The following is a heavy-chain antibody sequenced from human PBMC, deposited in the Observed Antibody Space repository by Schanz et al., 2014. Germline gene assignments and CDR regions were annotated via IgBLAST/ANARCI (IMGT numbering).Heavy chain of an antibody. CDR2: ISGSSRTI. D-gene: IGHD3-10*01. J-gene: IGHJ3*02. V-gene: IGHV3-48*01. Sequence: EVQLVESGGGLVQPGGSLRLSCAASGFTFSSYAMSWVRQAPGKGLEWVSYISGSSRTIYYADSMKGRFTISRDNAKNSLFLQMNSLRAEDTAVYYCAKGRFGELSAFDIWGQGTMVTVSS. CDR1: GFTFSSYA. CDR3: AKGRFGELSAFDI.